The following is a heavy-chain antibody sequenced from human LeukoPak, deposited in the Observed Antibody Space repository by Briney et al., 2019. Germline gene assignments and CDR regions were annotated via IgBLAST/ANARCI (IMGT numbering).Heavy chain of an antibody. D-gene: IGHD4-23*01. CDR3: ARWGSACGGNERVDY. Sequence: SLNLSFTCAVSGGSISSGSYSWRWIRQPPGKGREMIGNIYITESTYNDPSINSRVTMTADRTYYKFSRKLSSETAADTAVYYCARWGSACGGNERVDYWGQGTLVTVSS. CDR1: GGSISSGSYS. CDR2: IYITEST. J-gene: IGHJ4*02. V-gene: IGHV4-30-2*01.